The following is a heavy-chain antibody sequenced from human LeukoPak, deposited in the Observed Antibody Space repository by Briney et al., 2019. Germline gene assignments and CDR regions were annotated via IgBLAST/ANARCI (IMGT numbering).Heavy chain of an antibody. CDR1: GYTFTSHG. Sequence: ASVKVSCKASGYTFTSHGISWVRQAPGQGLEWMGWISAYNGNTNYAQKLQGRVSMTTDTSTSTAYMDLRSLRSDDTAVYYCAVYYYDSSGYYSPLTAYDYWGQGTLVTVSS. CDR2: ISAYNGNT. J-gene: IGHJ4*02. D-gene: IGHD3-22*01. V-gene: IGHV1-18*01. CDR3: AVYYYDSSGYYSPLTAYDY.